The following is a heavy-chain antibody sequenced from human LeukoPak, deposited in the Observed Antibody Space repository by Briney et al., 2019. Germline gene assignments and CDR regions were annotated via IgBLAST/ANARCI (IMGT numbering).Heavy chain of an antibody. V-gene: IGHV3-53*01. Sequence: PGGSLRLSCAASGFTVSSNYMNWVRQAPGKGLEWVSVLYNAGSTYYADSVKGRFTISRDNSKNTLYLQMYSLRAEDTAVYYCARGRLGELSPSDYWGQGTLVTVSS. J-gene: IGHJ4*02. CDR2: LYNAGST. CDR1: GFTVSSNY. D-gene: IGHD3-16*02. CDR3: ARGRLGELSPSDY.